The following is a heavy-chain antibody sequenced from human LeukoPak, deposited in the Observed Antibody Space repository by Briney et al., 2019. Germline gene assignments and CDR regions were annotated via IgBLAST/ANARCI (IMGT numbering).Heavy chain of an antibody. CDR1: GFTFSSYW. V-gene: IGHV3-7*01. Sequence: GGSLRLSCAASGFTFSSYWMSWVRQAPGKGLGWVANIRQDGSEKYYVDSVKGRFTISRDNAKNSLYLQMNSLRAEDTAVYYCAREGFWSGYYSGSYYYYYGMDVWGQGTTVTVSS. D-gene: IGHD3-3*01. CDR3: AREGFWSGYYSGSYYYYYGMDV. CDR2: IRQDGSEK. J-gene: IGHJ6*02.